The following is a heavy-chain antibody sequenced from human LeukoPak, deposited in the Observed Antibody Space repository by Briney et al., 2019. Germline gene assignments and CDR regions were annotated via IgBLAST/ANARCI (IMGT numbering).Heavy chain of an antibody. V-gene: IGHV4-59*08. D-gene: IGHD3-22*01. CDR1: GGSISSYY. J-gene: IGHJ4*02. CDR2: IYYSGST. Sequence: SETLSLTCTVSGGSISSYYWSWIRQPPGKGLEWIGYIYYSGSTNYNPSLKSRVTISVDTSKNQFSLKLSSVTAADTAVYYCARGSNYYDSSGYYYDYWGQGTLVTVSS. CDR3: ARGSNYYDSSGYYYDY.